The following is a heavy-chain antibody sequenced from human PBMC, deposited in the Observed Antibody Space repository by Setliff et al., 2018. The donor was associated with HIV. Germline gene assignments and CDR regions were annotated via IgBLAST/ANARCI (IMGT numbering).Heavy chain of an antibody. CDR1: GDSISSGSYY. CDR3: ARYRRDDYYLTAYFDS. CDR2: VYTSGST. Sequence: SETLSLTCTVSGDSISSGSYYWSWIRQPAGKGLEWIGHVYTSGSTDYNPSLNSRLTISIDTSRNQFSLRLNSVTAADTAVYFCARYRRDDYYLTAYFDSWGQGTLVTVSS. V-gene: IGHV4-61*09. D-gene: IGHD1-26*01. J-gene: IGHJ4*02.